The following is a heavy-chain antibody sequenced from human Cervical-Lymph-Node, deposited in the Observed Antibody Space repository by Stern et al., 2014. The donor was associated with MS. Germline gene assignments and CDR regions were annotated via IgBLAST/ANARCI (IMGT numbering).Heavy chain of an antibody. CDR2: ISRTSSTL. CDR1: GFTFSSYP. Sequence: EDQLVESGGGLVQPGGSLRLSCAASGFTFSSYPMNWVRQAPGKGLEWVSYISRTSSTLYYADSVKGRFIISRDNAKKSLYLQMNSLRAEDTAVYYCARAPTGTTIYYYYYGMDVWGQGTTVTVSS. V-gene: IGHV3-48*01. J-gene: IGHJ6*02. CDR3: ARAPTGTTIYYYYYGMDV. D-gene: IGHD1-7*01.